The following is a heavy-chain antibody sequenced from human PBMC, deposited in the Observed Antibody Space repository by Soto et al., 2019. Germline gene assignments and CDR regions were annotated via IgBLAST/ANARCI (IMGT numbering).Heavy chain of an antibody. D-gene: IGHD2-21*02. Sequence: GVPLRLPSVAPLVTFTAHSRHGVPHAPRKKLEWVSSIDSSSSYIYYADSVKGRFTVSRDNAKNLLYLQMNSLRAEDTAVYYCAREILPPYCSRDCYPYFDYWGQGALVTVSS. J-gene: IGHJ4*02. CDR3: AREILPPYCSRDCYPYFDY. V-gene: IGHV3-21*01. CDR1: LVTFTAHS. CDR2: IDSSSSYI.